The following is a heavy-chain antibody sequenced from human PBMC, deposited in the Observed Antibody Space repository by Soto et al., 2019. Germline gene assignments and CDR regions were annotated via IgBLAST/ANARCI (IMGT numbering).Heavy chain of an antibody. Sequence: QVQLVESGGGVVQPGRSLRLSCAASGFTFSSYGMHWVRQAPGKGLEWVAVIWYDGSNKYYADSVKGRFTIYRDNSKNTLYLQMNSLRAEDTAVYYCARDRNGMDVWGQGTTVTVSS. J-gene: IGHJ6*02. V-gene: IGHV3-33*01. CDR3: ARDRNGMDV. CDR2: IWYDGSNK. CDR1: GFTFSSYG.